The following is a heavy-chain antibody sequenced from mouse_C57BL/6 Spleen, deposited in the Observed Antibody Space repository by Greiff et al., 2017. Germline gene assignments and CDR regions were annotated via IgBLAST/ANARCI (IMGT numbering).Heavy chain of an antibody. Sequence: VQLQQPGAELVRPGTSVKLSCKASGYTFTSYWMHWVKQRPGQGLEWIGVIDPSDSYTNYNQKFKGKATLTVDTSSSTAYMQLSSLTSEDSAVYYCALTTVVVYWYFDVWGTGTTVTVSS. CDR2: IDPSDSYT. D-gene: IGHD1-1*01. CDR3: ALTTVVVYWYFDV. CDR1: GYTFTSYW. V-gene: IGHV1-59*01. J-gene: IGHJ1*03.